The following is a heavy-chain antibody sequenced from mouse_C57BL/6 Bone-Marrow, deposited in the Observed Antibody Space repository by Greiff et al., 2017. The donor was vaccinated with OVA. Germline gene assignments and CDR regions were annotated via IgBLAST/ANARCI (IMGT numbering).Heavy chain of an antibody. CDR3: ARHEKVPMDY. CDR2: ISNGGGST. Sequence: EVQVVESGGDLVKPGGSLKLSCAASGFTFSSYGMSWVRQTPDKRLEWVATISNGGGSTYYPDTVKGRFTISRDNAKNTLYLQMSRLKSEDTAMYYCARHEKVPMDYWGQGTSVTVSS. D-gene: IGHD1-3*01. CDR1: GFTFSSYG. J-gene: IGHJ4*01. V-gene: IGHV5-6*01.